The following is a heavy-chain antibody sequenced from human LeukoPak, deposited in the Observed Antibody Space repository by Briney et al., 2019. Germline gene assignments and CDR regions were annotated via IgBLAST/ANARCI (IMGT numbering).Heavy chain of an antibody. CDR1: GGSISSYY. Sequence: SETLSLTCTVSGGSISSYYWSWIRQPPGKGLEWIGYIYYSGSTNYNPSLKSRVTISVDTSKNQFSLKLSSVTAADTAVYYCARDRTIVGSSWFDPWGQGTLVTVSS. CDR3: ARDRTIVGSSWFDP. D-gene: IGHD3-22*01. V-gene: IGHV4-59*01. J-gene: IGHJ5*02. CDR2: IYYSGST.